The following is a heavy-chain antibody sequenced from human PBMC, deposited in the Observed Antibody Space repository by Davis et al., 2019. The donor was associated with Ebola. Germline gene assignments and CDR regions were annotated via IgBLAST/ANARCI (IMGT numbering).Heavy chain of an antibody. CDR2: ISYIGTT. D-gene: IGHD6-19*01. CDR1: GGSISTSNYY. V-gene: IGHV4-61*05. CDR3: ARVGEVAGPAEYFQH. Sequence: SETLSLTCTVSGGSISTSNYYWSWIRQPPGKGLEWIGYISYIGTTHYNPSLKSRVTTSVDMSKNQIFLKLTSVTAADTAVYYCARVGEVAGPAEYFQHWGQGTQVTVSS. J-gene: IGHJ1*01.